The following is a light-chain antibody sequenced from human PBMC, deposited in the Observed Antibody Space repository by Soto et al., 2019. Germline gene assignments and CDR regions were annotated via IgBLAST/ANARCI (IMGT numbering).Light chain of an antibody. V-gene: IGKV1-39*01. CDR2: AAS. CDR1: QSISSY. CDR3: QHSYITPPS. Sequence: DIQMTKAPSSLSASVGDRVTITCRASQSISSYLNWYQQKPGKAPKLLSYAASSLQSGVPSRFSGSGSGTDFTLTSSNLQPEDIATYYCQHSYITPPSFGQGTRLEIK. J-gene: IGKJ5*01.